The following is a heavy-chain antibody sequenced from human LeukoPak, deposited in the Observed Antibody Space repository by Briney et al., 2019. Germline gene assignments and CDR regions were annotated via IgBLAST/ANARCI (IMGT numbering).Heavy chain of an antibody. D-gene: IGHD5-12*01. Sequence: SETLSLTCAVSGGSINSYYWSWIRQPPGKGLEWIGYIYYSGSNKYNPSLKSRVTISVDTSKNQFSLKLSSVTAADTAVYYCARHGNSYSAFDIWGQGTMVTVSS. CDR2: IYYSGSN. V-gene: IGHV4-59*08. CDR1: GGSINSYY. J-gene: IGHJ3*02. CDR3: ARHGNSYSAFDI.